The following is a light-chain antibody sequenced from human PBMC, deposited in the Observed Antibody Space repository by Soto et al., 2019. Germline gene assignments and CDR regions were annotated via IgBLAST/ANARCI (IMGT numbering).Light chain of an antibody. Sequence: EVVMTHSPATLSVSPGEGATLSCRSSQGIGDTLAWYQHKPGQTPRLLIYDTSTRATGVPDRFSGSGSGTDFTLTISRLEPEDFAVYYCQQYGSSPPITFGQGTRLEI. CDR2: DTS. CDR3: QQYGSSPPIT. V-gene: IGKV3-20*01. CDR1: QGIGDT. J-gene: IGKJ5*01.